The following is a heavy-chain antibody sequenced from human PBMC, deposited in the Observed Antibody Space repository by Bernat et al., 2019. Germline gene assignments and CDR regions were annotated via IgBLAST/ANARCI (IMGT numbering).Heavy chain of an antibody. V-gene: IGHV3-23*01. CDR2: ISGSGGST. CDR1: GFTFSSYA. D-gene: IGHD3-10*01. CDR3: AKEYYYGSGSYPYWYFDL. Sequence: EVQLLESGGGLVQPGGSLRLSCAASGFTFSSYAMSWVRQAPGKGLELVSAISGSGGSTYYADSVKGRFTISSDNSKNTLYLQMNSLRAEDTAVYYCAKEYYYGSGSYPYWYFDLWGRGTLVTVSS. J-gene: IGHJ2*01.